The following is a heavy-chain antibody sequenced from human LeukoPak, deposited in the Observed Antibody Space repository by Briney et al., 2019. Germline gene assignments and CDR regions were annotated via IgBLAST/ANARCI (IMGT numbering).Heavy chain of an antibody. CDR2: ISGSGGST. V-gene: IGHV3-23*01. CDR1: RFTFSSYA. CDR3: AKDQGCSTSCSMGYYYDHGMDV. Sequence: GGSLRLSCAASRFTFSSYAMTWVRQAPGKGLEWVSGISGSGGSTYNADSVKGRFTISRDNSKNTLYLQMNSLRAEDTAVYYCAKDQGCSTSCSMGYYYDHGMDVWGQGTTVTVSS. D-gene: IGHD2-2*01. J-gene: IGHJ6*02.